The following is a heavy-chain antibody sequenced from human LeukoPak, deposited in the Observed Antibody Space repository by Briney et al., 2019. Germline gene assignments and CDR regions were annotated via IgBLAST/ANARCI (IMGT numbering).Heavy chain of an antibody. J-gene: IGHJ4*02. CDR1: GFTFSSYA. Sequence: GSLRLSCAASGFTFSSYAMSWVRQAPGKGLEWVSAISGSGVTTYYADSVKGRFTISRDNSKNTLYPQMNSLRVEDTAVYYCAKDRIVGATTSYDYFDYWGQGTLVTVSS. V-gene: IGHV3-23*01. CDR3: AKDRIVGATTSYDYFDY. CDR2: ISGSGVTT. D-gene: IGHD1-26*01.